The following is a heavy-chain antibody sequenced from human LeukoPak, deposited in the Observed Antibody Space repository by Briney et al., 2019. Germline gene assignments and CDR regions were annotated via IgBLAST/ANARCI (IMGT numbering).Heavy chain of an antibody. J-gene: IGHJ5*02. CDR2: IKSKTDGGTT. CDR1: GFTFSNAW. V-gene: IGHV3-15*01. Sequence: GGSPRLSCAASGFTFSNAWMSWVRQAPGKGLEWVGRIKSKTDGGTTDYAAPVKGRFTISRDDSKNTLYLQMNSLKTEDTAVYYCTTGPSGAPLEFDPWGQGTLVTVSS. D-gene: IGHD2-15*01. CDR3: TTGPSGAPLEFDP.